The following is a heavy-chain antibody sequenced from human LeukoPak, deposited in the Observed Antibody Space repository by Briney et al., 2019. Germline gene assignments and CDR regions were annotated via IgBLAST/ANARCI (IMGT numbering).Heavy chain of an antibody. D-gene: IGHD2-21*01. Sequence: PSETLSLTCTVSGGSISSYYWSWIRHPPGKGLEGIGYIYYSGSTNYNPSLKSRVTISVDTSKNQFSLKLSSVTAADTAVYYCAGVYRPVILWGQGTLVTVSS. CDR2: IYYSGST. V-gene: IGHV4-59*01. CDR1: GGSISSYY. J-gene: IGHJ4*02. CDR3: AGVYRPVIL.